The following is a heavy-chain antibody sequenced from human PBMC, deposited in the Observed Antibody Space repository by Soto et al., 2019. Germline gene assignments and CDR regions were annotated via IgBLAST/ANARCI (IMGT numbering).Heavy chain of an antibody. CDR3: ARCGGSLPVHFYFYS. Sequence: GESLKISCKGSGYSFTSYWISWVRQMPGKGLEWMGRIDPSDSYTNYSPSFQGHVTISADKSISTAYLQWSSLKASDTAIYYCARCGGSLPVHFYFYSWGQGTPVTVSS. D-gene: IGHD3-10*01. CDR1: GYSFTSYW. V-gene: IGHV5-10-1*01. CDR2: IDPSDSYT. J-gene: IGHJ4*02.